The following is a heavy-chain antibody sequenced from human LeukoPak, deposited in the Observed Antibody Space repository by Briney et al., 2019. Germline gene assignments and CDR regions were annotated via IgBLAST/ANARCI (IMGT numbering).Heavy chain of an antibody. CDR2: ISSSSSYI. V-gene: IGHV3-21*01. J-gene: IGHJ4*02. CDR3: ARDRSPTYYYDSSGQPLY. Sequence: GGSLRLSCAASGFTFSSYSMNLVRQAPGKGLEWVSSISSSSSYIYYADSVKGRFTISRDNAKNSLYLQMNSLRAEDTAVYYCARDRSPTYYYDSSGQPLYWGQGTLVTVSS. D-gene: IGHD3-22*01. CDR1: GFTFSSYS.